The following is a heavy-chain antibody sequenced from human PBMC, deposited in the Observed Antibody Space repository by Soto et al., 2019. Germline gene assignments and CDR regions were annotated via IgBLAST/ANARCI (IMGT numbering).Heavy chain of an antibody. CDR3: AKDRGYCSGGSCPYYYYGMDV. V-gene: IGHV3-48*01. Sequence: PGGSLRLSCAASGFTFSSYSMNWVRQAPGKGLEWVSYISSSSSTIYYADSVKGRFTISRDNSKNTLYLQMNSLRAEDMAVYYCAKDRGYCSGGSCPYYYYGMDVWGQGTTVTVSS. D-gene: IGHD2-15*01. J-gene: IGHJ6*02. CDR2: ISSSSSTI. CDR1: GFTFSSYS.